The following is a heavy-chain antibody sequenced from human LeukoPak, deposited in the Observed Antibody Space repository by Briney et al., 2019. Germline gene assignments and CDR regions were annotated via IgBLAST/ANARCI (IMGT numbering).Heavy chain of an antibody. Sequence: GGSLRLSCTVSGFTFDDYAMHWVRHTPGKGLEWVAGITWNRDNIGYGDSVKGRFTISRDNSKNTLYLQMNSLRAEDTAVYYCARDPVPPDYCTNGVCSDAFDIWGQGTMVTVSS. CDR1: GFTFDDYA. V-gene: IGHV3-9*01. CDR2: ITWNRDNI. J-gene: IGHJ3*02. D-gene: IGHD2-8*01. CDR3: ARDPVPPDYCTNGVCSDAFDI.